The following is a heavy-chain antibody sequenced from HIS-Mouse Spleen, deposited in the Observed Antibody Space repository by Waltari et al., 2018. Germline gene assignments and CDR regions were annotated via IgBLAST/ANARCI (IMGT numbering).Heavy chain of an antibody. D-gene: IGHD6-13*01. J-gene: IGHJ2*01. Sequence: QLQLQESGPGLVKPSEPLSLTCTVSGGSISSSSYHWGWIRQPPGTGLEWIGSIYYSGSTYYNPSLKSRVTISVDTSKNQFSLKLSSVTAADTAVYYCAREIPYSSSWYDWYFDLWGRGTLVTVSS. V-gene: IGHV4-39*07. CDR2: IYYSGST. CDR3: AREIPYSSSWYDWYFDL. CDR1: GGSISSSSYH.